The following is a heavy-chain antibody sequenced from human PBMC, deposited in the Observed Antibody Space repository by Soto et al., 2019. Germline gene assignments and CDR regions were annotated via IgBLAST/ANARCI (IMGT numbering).Heavy chain of an antibody. Sequence: ASVKVSCKAYGYTFTRYAMHWARQAPGQRLEWMGWINAGNGNTKYSQKFQGRVTITRDTSASTAYMELSSLRSEDTAVYYCARDGVVVGANLGTPHFDCWGRGTRVAFSS. CDR2: INAGNGNT. CDR1: GYTFTRYA. D-gene: IGHD2-15*01. CDR3: ARDGVVVGANLGTPHFDC. V-gene: IGHV1-3*01. J-gene: IGHJ4*02.